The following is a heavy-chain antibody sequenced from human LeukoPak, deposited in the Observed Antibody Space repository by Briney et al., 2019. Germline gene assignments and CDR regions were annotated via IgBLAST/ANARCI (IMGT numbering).Heavy chain of an antibody. V-gene: IGHV4-4*07. CDR3: ARAGGAGATTRFFDY. CDR1: GGSISSYY. J-gene: IGHJ4*02. CDR2: IYTSGST. Sequence: PSETLSLTCTDSGGSISSYYWSWIRQPAGKGLEWIGRIYTSGSTNYNPSLKSRVTMSVDTSKNQFSLKLSSVTAADTAVYYCARAGGAGATTRFFDYWGQGTLVTVSS. D-gene: IGHD1-26*01.